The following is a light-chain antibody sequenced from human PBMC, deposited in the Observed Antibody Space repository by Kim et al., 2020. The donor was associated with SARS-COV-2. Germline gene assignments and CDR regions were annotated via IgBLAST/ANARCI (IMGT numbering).Light chain of an antibody. J-gene: IGLJ2*01. V-gene: IGLV1-40*01. CDR3: QSYDTTLSGSV. Sequence: GVTISGTGSSSNIGADYDVHWYQHLLGTAPKLLIYGNNNRPSGVPDRFSGSRSGTSASLAITGLQAEDESDYYCQSYDTTLSGSVFGGGTKLTVL. CDR1: SSNIGADYD. CDR2: GNN.